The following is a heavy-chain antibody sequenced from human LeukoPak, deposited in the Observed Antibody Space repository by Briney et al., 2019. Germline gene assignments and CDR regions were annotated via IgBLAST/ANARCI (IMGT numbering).Heavy chain of an antibody. CDR2: IIPIFGTA. CDR3: ARGLVLMVYATYYYGMDV. V-gene: IGHV1-69*13. D-gene: IGHD2-8*01. CDR1: GGTFSSYA. J-gene: IGHJ6*02. Sequence: ASVKVSCKASGGTFSSYAISWVRQAPGQGLEWMGGIIPIFGTANYAQKFQGRVTITADGSTSTAYMELSSLRSEDTAVYYCARGLVLMVYATYYYGMDVWGQGTTVTVSS.